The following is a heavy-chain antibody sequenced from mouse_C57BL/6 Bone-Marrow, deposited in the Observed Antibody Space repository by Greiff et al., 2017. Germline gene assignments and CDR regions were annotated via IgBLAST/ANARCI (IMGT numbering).Heavy chain of an antibody. J-gene: IGHJ3*01. CDR2: ISNLAYSI. V-gene: IGHV5-15*01. D-gene: IGHD2-5*01. CDR1: GFTFSDYG. Sequence: DVQLQESGGGLVQPGGSLKLSCAASGFTFSDYGMAWVRQAPRKGPEWVAFISNLAYSIYYADTVTGRFTISRENAKNTLYLEMSSLRSEDTAMYYCARHAYYSNYGFAYWGQGTLVTVSA. CDR3: ARHAYYSNYGFAY.